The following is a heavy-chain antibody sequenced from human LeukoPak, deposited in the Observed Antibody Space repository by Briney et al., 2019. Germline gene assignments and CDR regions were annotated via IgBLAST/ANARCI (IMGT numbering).Heavy chain of an antibody. CDR3: ATWVRFRPILVDAFDM. Sequence: ASVKVSCKVSGNTLSELSMHWVRQALGKGLEWMGGFDPEDGETIYAQKFQGRFTRTEDTSTDTAYMELSILRSEDTAVYHSATWVRFRPILVDAFDMWGQGTMVTVSP. V-gene: IGHV1-24*01. J-gene: IGHJ3*02. CDR1: GNTLSELS. CDR2: FDPEDGET. D-gene: IGHD2-21*01.